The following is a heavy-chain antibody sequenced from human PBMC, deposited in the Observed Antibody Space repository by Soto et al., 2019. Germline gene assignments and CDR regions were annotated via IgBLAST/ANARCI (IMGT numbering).Heavy chain of an antibody. J-gene: IGHJ4*02. CDR3: ARGGGYDSFDF. D-gene: IGHD2-15*01. Sequence: SETLSLTCTVSGASISGYDWSWIRKSAGKGLEWIGRIYATGTTDYNPSLKSRVMMSVDTSKKQFSLRLRSVTAADTAVYYCARGGGYDSFDFWGQGIQVTVSS. CDR2: IYATGTT. V-gene: IGHV4-4*07. CDR1: GASISGYD.